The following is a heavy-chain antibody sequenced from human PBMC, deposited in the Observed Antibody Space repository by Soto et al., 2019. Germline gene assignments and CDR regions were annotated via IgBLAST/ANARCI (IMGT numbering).Heavy chain of an antibody. D-gene: IGHD3-10*01. Sequence: SLRLSCAASGFTFSSYAMHWVRQAPGKGLEWVAVISYGGSNKYYADSVKGRFTISRDNSKNTLYLQMNSLRAEDTAVYYCARDRVGGGSGSYGSSIIGGYHSYGMDFWGQGTTVTLSS. CDR2: ISYGGSNK. CDR3: ARDRVGGGSGSYGSSIIGGYHSYGMDF. CDR1: GFTFSSYA. V-gene: IGHV3-30-3*01. J-gene: IGHJ6*02.